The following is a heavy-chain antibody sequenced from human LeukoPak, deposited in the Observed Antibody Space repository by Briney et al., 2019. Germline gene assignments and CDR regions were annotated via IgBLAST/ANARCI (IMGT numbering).Heavy chain of an antibody. CDR3: ARVRGDYGDPYYFDY. CDR2: IYPSGST. D-gene: IGHD4/OR15-4a*01. V-gene: IGHV4-4*07. CDR1: AGSISSYY. J-gene: IGHJ4*02. Sequence: SETLSHTCTVSAGSISSYYWSWIRQPAGQGLEWIGRIYPSGSTHYNPSLKSRVTMSVDTSKNQFSLKLTSVTAADTAVYYCARVRGDYGDPYYFDYWGQGTLVTVSS.